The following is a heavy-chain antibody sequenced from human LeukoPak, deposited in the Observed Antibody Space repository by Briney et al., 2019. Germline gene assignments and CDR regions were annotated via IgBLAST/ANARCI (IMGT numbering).Heavy chain of an antibody. CDR3: ARVTDYGGNSGLDFADY. J-gene: IGHJ4*02. CDR1: GYTFTGYH. Sequence: ASVKVSCKASGYTFTGYHMHWVRQAPGQGLEWMGWISAYNGNTNYAQKLQGRVTMTTDTSTSTAYMELRSLRSDDTAVYYCARVTDYGGNSGLDFADYWGQGTLVTVSS. CDR2: ISAYNGNT. V-gene: IGHV1-18*04. D-gene: IGHD4-23*01.